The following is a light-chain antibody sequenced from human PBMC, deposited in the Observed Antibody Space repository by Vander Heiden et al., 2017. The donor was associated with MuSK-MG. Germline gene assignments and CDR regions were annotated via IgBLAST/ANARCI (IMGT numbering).Light chain of an antibody. V-gene: IGLV1-40*01. CDR1: SSTVSAGYD. CDR2: GNS. J-gene: IGLJ2*01. CDR3: QSYDSSLSGSGV. Sequence: HSVLTQQPSESAAPRPRVTITATGTSSTVSAGYDVHWYQQLPGTAPKLLINGNSNRPSGVPDRFSGSKSGTSASLAITGLQAEDEADYYCQSYDSSLSGSGVFGGGTKLTVL.